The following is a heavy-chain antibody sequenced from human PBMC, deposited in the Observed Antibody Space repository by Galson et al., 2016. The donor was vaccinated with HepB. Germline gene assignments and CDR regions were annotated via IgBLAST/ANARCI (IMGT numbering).Heavy chain of an antibody. D-gene: IGHD3-3*01. CDR1: GFTLSDSY. J-gene: IGHJ4*02. CDR3: ARGVGFYT. Sequence: SLRLSCAASGFTLSDSYMAWIRLAPGKGLEWISYISSNSGGGAIYYADSVQGRSTISRDNAKNSLSLQMNSLRAVDTAVYYCARGVGFYTWGQGTRVTVSS. V-gene: IGHV3-11*01. CDR2: ISSNSGGGAI.